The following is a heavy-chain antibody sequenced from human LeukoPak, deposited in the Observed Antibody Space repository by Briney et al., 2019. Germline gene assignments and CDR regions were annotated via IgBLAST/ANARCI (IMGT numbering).Heavy chain of an antibody. Sequence: GESLKISFKGSGYSFTSHLITWVRQMPGKGLEWMGRTAPSGSFTHYSPSFQGHVIMSADKSISTVYLQWSSLKASDTAMYYCARHTTVTDRDAFAMWGQGTMVTVS. D-gene: IGHD4-17*01. CDR1: GYSFTSHL. CDR3: ARHTTVTDRDAFAM. J-gene: IGHJ3*02. CDR2: TAPSGSFT. V-gene: IGHV5-10-1*01.